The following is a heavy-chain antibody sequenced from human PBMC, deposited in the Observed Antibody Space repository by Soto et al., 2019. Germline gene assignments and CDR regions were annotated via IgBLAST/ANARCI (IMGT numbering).Heavy chain of an antibody. D-gene: IGHD2-2*02. Sequence: SETLSLTCTASGRAIRSYYWSWIRQPPGKGLEWIGYIYYSGSTNYNPSLKSRVTISVDTSKNQFSLKLSSVTAADTAVYYCARRPTHTYYFDYWGQGTLVTVSS. V-gene: IGHV4-59*08. J-gene: IGHJ4*02. CDR2: IYYSGST. CDR1: GRAIRSYY. CDR3: ARRPTHTYYFDY.